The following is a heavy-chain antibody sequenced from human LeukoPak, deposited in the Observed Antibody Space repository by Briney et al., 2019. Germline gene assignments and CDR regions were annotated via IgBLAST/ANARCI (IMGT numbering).Heavy chain of an antibody. CDR2: ISSNGGST. CDR1: GFTFSSYA. V-gene: IGHV3-64*01. D-gene: IGHD3-10*01. Sequence: GGPLRLSCAASGFTFSSYAMHWVRQAPGKGLEYVSAISSNGGSTYYANSVKGRFTISRDNSKNTLYLQMGSLRAEDMAVYYCATYYGSGLPLGYYYYYMDVWGKGTTVTVSS. J-gene: IGHJ6*03. CDR3: ATYYGSGLPLGYYYYYMDV.